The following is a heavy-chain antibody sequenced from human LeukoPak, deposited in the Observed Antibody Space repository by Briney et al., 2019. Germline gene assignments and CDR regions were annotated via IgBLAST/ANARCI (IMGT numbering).Heavy chain of an antibody. Sequence: PSETLSLTCTVSGSSISSYYWGWIRQPPGKGLEWIGSFYYSGNTYYNPSLKSRVTISVDTSKNEFSLKLRSVTAADTAVYYCARTAGVAVAGSRQYFDYWGQGTLVTVSS. J-gene: IGHJ4*02. CDR1: GSSISSYY. V-gene: IGHV4-39*01. CDR3: ARTAGVAVAGSRQYFDY. CDR2: FYYSGNT. D-gene: IGHD6-19*01.